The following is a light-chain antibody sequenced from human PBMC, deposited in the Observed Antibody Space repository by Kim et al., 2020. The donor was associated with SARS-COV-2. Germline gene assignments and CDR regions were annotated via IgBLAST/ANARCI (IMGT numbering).Light chain of an antibody. V-gene: IGKV4-1*01. CDR1: QTVLKTFNNKNF. J-gene: IGKJ4*01. Sequence: IVMTQSPESLSVSLGERATISCKSSQTVLKTFNNKNFVAWFQQKPGQRPKVLISWASTRESGVPERFSGGGSGTDFTLTINSLQPEDVAVYYCHQHYSTPFTFGGGTKVDIK. CDR3: HQHYSTPFT. CDR2: WAS.